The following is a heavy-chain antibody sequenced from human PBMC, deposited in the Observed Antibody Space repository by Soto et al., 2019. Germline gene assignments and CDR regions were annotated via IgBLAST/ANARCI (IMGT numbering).Heavy chain of an antibody. CDR1: GFTFSNYW. J-gene: IGHJ4*02. V-gene: IGHV3-74*01. CDR2: IDHDGHT. CDR3: VRDSHGEY. Sequence: VQLVESGGGLVQPGGSLRLSCAGSGFTFSNYWMHWVRQAPGKGLEWVSRIDHDGHTDYADSVRGRVTISRDNAENTLYLQMNSLRPEDTAVYYCVRDSHGEYWGQGTLVTVSS.